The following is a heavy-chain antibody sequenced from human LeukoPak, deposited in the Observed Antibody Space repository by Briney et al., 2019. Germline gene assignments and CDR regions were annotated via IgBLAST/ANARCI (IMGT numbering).Heavy chain of an antibody. V-gene: IGHV3-30-3*01. CDR1: GFTLSNYA. Sequence: TGGSLRLSCAASGFTLSNYAMHWVRQAPGKGLEWVAVISYDGSNKYNADSVKGRFTISRDNSKNTLYLQMSSLRAEDTAVYYCARNGYFGSGSSHYWGQGTLVTVSS. J-gene: IGHJ4*02. CDR3: ARNGYFGSGSSHY. CDR2: ISYDGSNK. D-gene: IGHD3-10*01.